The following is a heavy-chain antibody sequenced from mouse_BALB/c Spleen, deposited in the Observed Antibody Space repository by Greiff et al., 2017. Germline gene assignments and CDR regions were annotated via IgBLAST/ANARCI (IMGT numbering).Heavy chain of an antibody. V-gene: IGHV1-54*01. CDR2: INPGSGGT. CDR3: ARRGWLLLYAMDY. J-gene: IGHJ4*01. Sequence: QVQLQQSGAELVRPGTSVKVSCKASGYAFTNYLIEWVKQRPGQGLEWIGVINPGSGGTNYNEKFKGKATLTADKSSSTAYMQLSSLTSDDSAVYFCARRGWLLLYAMDYWGQGTSVTVSS. D-gene: IGHD2-3*01. CDR1: GYAFTNYL.